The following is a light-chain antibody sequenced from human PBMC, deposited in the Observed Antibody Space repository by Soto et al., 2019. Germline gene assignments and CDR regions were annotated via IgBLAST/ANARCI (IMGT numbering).Light chain of an antibody. CDR3: QHYGSSPPIT. Sequence: EIVLTQSPVTLSLSPGERATLSCIASQSVSSYLAWYQQRPGQAPRLLIYDASNRATGIPARFSGSGSGTDFTLTIDNLEPEDFGVYYCQHYGSSPPITFGPGTKVDI. V-gene: IGKV3-11*01. CDR1: QSVSSY. J-gene: IGKJ3*01. CDR2: DAS.